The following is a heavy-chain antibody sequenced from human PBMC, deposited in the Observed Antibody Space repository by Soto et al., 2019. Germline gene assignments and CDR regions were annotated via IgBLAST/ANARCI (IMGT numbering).Heavy chain of an antibody. CDR1: GGSFSGYY. CDR3: ARGRGGVQH. V-gene: IGHV4-34*01. CDR2: LNDSGST. D-gene: IGHD3-10*01. Sequence: SETLSLTCTVYGGSFSGYYCSWIRQPPGKGLEWIGELNDSGSTNYNASLKSRVSISADTPKNQFSLKLSSVTAADTAVYYCARGRGGVQHWGQGTLVTVSS. J-gene: IGHJ1*01.